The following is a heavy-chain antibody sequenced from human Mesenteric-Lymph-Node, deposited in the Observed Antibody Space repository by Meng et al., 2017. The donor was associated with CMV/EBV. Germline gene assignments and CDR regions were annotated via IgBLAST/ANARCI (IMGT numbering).Heavy chain of an antibody. V-gene: IGHV3-30-3*01. J-gene: IGHJ6*02. CDR3: ARPLHKLGYCSSTSCPYYYYGMDV. CDR2: ISYDGSNK. Sequence: GESLKISCAASGFTFSSYAMHWVRQAPGKGLEWVAVISYDGSNKYYADSVKGRFTISRDNSKNTLYLQMNSLRAEDTAVYYCARPLHKLGYCSSTSCPYYYYGMDVWGQGTTVTVSS. D-gene: IGHD2-2*01. CDR1: GFTFSSYA.